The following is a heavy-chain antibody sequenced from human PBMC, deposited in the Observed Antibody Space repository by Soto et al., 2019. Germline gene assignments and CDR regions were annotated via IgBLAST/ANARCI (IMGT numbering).Heavy chain of an antibody. Sequence: QVQLQQWDAGLLKPSENLSLPCDVKGRSFRGYQWTWFRQPPGKGLECIGDINHSGGTNYNASLESRVTITLTTSKNKFSLSLASVTAADTAGYYCARGWRAAFDQWGQGHLGTVSS. CDR3: ARGWRAAFDQ. CDR1: GRSFRGYQ. J-gene: IGHJ4*02. CDR2: INHSGGT. D-gene: IGHD6-25*01. V-gene: IGHV4-34*01.